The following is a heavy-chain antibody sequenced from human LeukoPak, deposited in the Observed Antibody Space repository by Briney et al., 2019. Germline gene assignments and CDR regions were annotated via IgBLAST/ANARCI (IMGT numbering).Heavy chain of an antibody. V-gene: IGHV3-7*04. CDR1: GFTFSSYW. J-gene: IGHJ6*03. D-gene: IGHD3-9*01. Sequence: GGSLRLSCAASGFTFSSYWMSWVRQAPGKGLEWVANIKQDGSEKYYVDSVKGRFTISRDNAKNSLYLQMNSLRAEDTAVYYCARAYYDILTGYHIYYYYYMDVWGKGTTVTVSS. CDR2: IKQDGSEK. CDR3: ARAYYDILTGYHIYYYYYMDV.